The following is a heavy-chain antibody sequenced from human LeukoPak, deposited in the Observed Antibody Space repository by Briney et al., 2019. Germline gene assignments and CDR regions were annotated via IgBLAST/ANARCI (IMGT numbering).Heavy chain of an antibody. V-gene: IGHV4-4*02. CDR1: GGSISSSNW. Sequence: SETLSLTCAVSGGSISSSNWWSWVRQPPGKGLEWIGEIYHSGSTNYNPSLKSRVTISVDKSKNQFSLKLSSVTAADTAVYYCARGDSSSWSNPDYWGQGTLVTVSS. J-gene: IGHJ4*02. CDR2: IYHSGST. CDR3: ARGDSSSWSNPDY. D-gene: IGHD6-13*01.